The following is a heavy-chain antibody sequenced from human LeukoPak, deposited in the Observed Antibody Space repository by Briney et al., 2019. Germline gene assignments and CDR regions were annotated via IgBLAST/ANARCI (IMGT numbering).Heavy chain of an antibody. J-gene: IGHJ5*02. CDR1: GGSISSGGYY. D-gene: IGHD4-17*01. CDR2: IYYNGST. CDR3: ARAVTMLDWFDP. V-gene: IGHV4-30-4*08. Sequence: PSETLSLTCTVSGGSISSGGYYWSWIRQHPGKGLEWIGYIYYNGSTYYNPSLKSRVTISVDTSKNQFSLKLSSVTAADTAVYYCARAVTMLDWFDPWGQGTLVTVSS.